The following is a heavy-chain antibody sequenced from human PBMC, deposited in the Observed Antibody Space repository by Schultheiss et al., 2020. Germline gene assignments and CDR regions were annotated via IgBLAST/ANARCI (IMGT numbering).Heavy chain of an antibody. J-gene: IGHJ4*02. CDR2: ISYDGSYS. CDR3: AKDCSAYYYVSNGYYYGIDY. V-gene: IGHV3-30*18. CDR1: GFTFSDYG. Sequence: WGSLRLSCAASGFTFSDYGMHWVRQAPGKGLEWVALISYDGSYSYYADSVKGRFTISRDNSGNTLYLQMNSLRPEDTAVYYCAKDCSAYYYVSNGYYYGIDYWGQGTLVTVSS. D-gene: IGHD3-22*01.